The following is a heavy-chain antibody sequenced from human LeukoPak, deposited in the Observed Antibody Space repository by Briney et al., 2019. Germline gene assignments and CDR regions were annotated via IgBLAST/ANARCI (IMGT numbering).Heavy chain of an antibody. D-gene: IGHD1-26*01. J-gene: IGHJ4*02. Sequence: PSGGSLRLSCAASGFTFSSSAMSWVRQAPGKGLEWVAAISDTGRLSYCADSVNGRFTISRDNSKNTLSLQMNSLRAADTAVYYCAKDVGKWESLHFFDYWGQGTLVTVSS. CDR2: ISDTGRLS. V-gene: IGHV3-23*01. CDR1: GFTFSSSA. CDR3: AKDVGKWESLHFFDY.